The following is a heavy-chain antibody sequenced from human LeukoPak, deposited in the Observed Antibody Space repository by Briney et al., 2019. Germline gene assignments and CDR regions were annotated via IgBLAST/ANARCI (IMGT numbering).Heavy chain of an antibody. CDR3: ATAVSRYTLTWGGFDI. J-gene: IGHJ3*02. CDR2: IRRITDGGTT. Sequence: GGSLRLSCAASGFTFSNAWMNWARQAPRKGLEWVGRIRRITDGGTTDYAAPVKGRFTISRDDSKNTLYLQMNSLKTEDAGVYYCATAVSRYTLTWGGFDIWGQGTRVTVSS. CDR1: GFTFSNAW. D-gene: IGHD1-14*01. V-gene: IGHV3-15*01.